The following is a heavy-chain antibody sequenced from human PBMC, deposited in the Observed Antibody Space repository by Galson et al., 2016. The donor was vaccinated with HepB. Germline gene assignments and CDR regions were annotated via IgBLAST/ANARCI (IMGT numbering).Heavy chain of an antibody. Sequence: SVKVSCKASGYTFNSYYMHWVRQAPGQGLEWMGIINPSGGSTTFAQKFQRRVTMTRDTSTRTVYMELRSLRSEDTAMYYCAREEGAVSGRELDFWGQGTLVTVSS. J-gene: IGHJ4*02. CDR2: INPSGGST. D-gene: IGHD6-19*01. V-gene: IGHV1-46*02. CDR1: GYTFNSYY. CDR3: AREEGAVSGRELDF.